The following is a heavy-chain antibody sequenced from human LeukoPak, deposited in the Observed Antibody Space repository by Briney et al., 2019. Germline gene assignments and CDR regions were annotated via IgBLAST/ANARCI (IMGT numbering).Heavy chain of an antibody. J-gene: IGHJ3*02. CDR3: ARSLRDVDTAQNDAFDI. V-gene: IGHV1-18*01. D-gene: IGHD5-18*01. Sequence: ASVKVSCKASGYTFTSYGISWVRQAPGQGLEWMGWISAYNGNTNYAQKFQGRVTITADESTSTAYMELGSLRSEDTAVYYCARSLRDVDTAQNDAFDIWGQGTMVTVSS. CDR2: ISAYNGNT. CDR1: GYTFTSYG.